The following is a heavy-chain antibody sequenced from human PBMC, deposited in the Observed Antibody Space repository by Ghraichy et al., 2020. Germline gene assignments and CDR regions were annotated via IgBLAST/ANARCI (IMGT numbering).Heavy chain of an antibody. CDR2: IYTTDYTGRVCSSGCT. CDR1: GASISSHY. Sequence: SQTLSLTCTVSGASISSHYWSWIRQSAGQGPEWIGRIYTTDYTGRVCSSGCTKYNPSLRGRATMSVDTSKKQFSLRLTSVTAADTAMYYCARDPNYAGSSGREDGWFDPWGHGILVTVSS. V-gene: IGHV4-4*07. CDR3: ARDPNYAGSSGREDGWFDP. D-gene: IGHD4-23*01. J-gene: IGHJ5*02.